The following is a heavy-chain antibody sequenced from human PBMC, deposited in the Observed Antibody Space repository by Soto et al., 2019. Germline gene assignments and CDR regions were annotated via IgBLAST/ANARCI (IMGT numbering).Heavy chain of an antibody. CDR3: ARGDYDFWSGSEYYYYGMDV. V-gene: IGHV3-11*01. J-gene: IGHJ6*02. D-gene: IGHD3-3*01. Sequence: PGGSLRLSCAASGFTFSDYYMSWIRQAPGKGLEWVSYISSSGSTIYYADSVKGRFTISRDNAKNSLYLQMNSLRAEDTAVYYCARGDYDFWSGSEYYYYGMDVWGQGTTGTVAS. CDR2: ISSSGSTI. CDR1: GFTFSDYY.